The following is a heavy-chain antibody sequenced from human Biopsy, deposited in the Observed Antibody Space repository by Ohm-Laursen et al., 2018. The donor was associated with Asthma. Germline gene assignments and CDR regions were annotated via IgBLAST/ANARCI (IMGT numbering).Heavy chain of an antibody. V-gene: IGHV3-48*02. Sequence: GSLRLSCAASGFTFSSYSMNWVRQAPGKGLEWVSYICSSSSTIYYADSVKGRFTISRDNAKNSLYLQMNSLRDEDTAVYYCARFKRGYSYGYAGVFDYWGQGTLVTVSS. CDR3: ARFKRGYSYGYAGVFDY. CDR2: ICSSSSTI. J-gene: IGHJ4*02. CDR1: GFTFSSYS. D-gene: IGHD5-18*01.